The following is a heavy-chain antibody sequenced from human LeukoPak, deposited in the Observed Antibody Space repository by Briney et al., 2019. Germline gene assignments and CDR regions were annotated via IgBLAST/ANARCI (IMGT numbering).Heavy chain of an antibody. CDR2: IKQDGSEK. CDR1: GFTFSSYW. J-gene: IGHJ4*02. D-gene: IGHD6-19*01. CDR3: GGYVAGGLLPIL. V-gene: IGHV3-7*01. Sequence: GGSLRLSCAASGFTFSSYWMSWVRQAPGKGLEWVANIKQDGSEKYYVDSVKGRFTISRDNAKNSLYLQMNSLRAEDKALEYRGGYVAGGLLPILWGQGTLVTVSS.